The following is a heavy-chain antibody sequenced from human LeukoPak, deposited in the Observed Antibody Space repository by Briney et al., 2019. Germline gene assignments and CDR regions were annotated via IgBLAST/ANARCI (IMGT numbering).Heavy chain of an antibody. V-gene: IGHV3-43*01. J-gene: IGHJ6*03. CDR1: GFTFDDYT. CDR3: ARDLSMVRVVIPYYYMDV. Sequence: GGSLRLSCAASGFTFDDYTMHWVCQAPGKGLEWVSLISWDGGSTYYADSVKGRFTISRDNAKNSLYLQMNSLRAEDTAVYYCARDLSMVRVVIPYYYMDVWGKGTTVTVSS. CDR2: ISWDGGST. D-gene: IGHD3-10*01.